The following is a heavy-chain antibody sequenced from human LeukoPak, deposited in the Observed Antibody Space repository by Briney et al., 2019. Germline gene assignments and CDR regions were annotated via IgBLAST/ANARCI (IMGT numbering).Heavy chain of an antibody. J-gene: IGHJ4*02. Sequence: ASVKVSCKVSGYSLSELFMHWVRQAPEKGLEWMGGYDPEDNKIIYAQNFQGRVTMTEDTYTDTAYMEMSSLRSDDTAVYYCATEIGSRYFDDWGPGTLVTVSS. D-gene: IGHD2-21*01. CDR3: ATEIGSRYFDD. CDR2: YDPEDNKI. CDR1: GYSLSELF. V-gene: IGHV1-24*01.